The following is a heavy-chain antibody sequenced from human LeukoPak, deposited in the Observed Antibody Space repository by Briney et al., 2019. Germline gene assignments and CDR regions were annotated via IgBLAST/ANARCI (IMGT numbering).Heavy chain of an antibody. J-gene: IGHJ5*02. CDR1: GGSISSGDYY. V-gene: IGHV4-30-4*01. CDR2: IYYSGNT. CDR3: AREAPIAGRGGFDP. D-gene: IGHD3-10*01. Sequence: SQTLSLTCTVSGGSISSGDYYWSWIRQPPGKGLEWIGYIYYSGNTYYNPSLKSRVTIAGDTSKNQISLELSSVTAADTAVYYCAREAPIAGRGGFDPWGQGTPVIVSS.